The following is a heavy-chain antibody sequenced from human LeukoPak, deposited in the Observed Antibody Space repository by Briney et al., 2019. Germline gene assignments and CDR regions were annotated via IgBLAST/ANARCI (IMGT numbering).Heavy chain of an antibody. J-gene: IGHJ3*02. CDR3: ARVGYTLDAFDI. D-gene: IGHD1-1*01. CDR2: IWYDGSNK. CDR1: GFTFSSYG. Sequence: GGSLRLSCAASGFTFSSYGMHWVRQAPGKGLEWVAVIWYDGSNKYYADSVKGRFTISRDNSKSTLYLQMNSLRAEDTAVYYCARVGYTLDAFDIWGQGTMVTVSS. V-gene: IGHV3-33*01.